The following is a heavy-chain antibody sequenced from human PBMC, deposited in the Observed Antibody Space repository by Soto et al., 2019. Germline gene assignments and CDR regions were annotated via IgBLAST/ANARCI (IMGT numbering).Heavy chain of an antibody. CDR2: ISYDGTNK. CDR3: TSATDFVSFDC. V-gene: IGHV3-30*03. CDR1: GFIFSTYD. Sequence: QVQVVESGGGVVQPGGSLRLSCAASGFIFSTYDMHWVRQAPGKGLEWVGVISYDGTNKFYADSVKGRFTISRDNSRDTLYLQMDILRAEDTALYFCTSATDFVSFDCWGQGALVIVSS. J-gene: IGHJ4*02.